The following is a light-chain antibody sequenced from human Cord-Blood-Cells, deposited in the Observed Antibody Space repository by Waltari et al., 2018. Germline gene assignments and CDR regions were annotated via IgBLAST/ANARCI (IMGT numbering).Light chain of an antibody. V-gene: IGLV2-14*01. CDR2: EVS. Sequence: QSALTQPASVSGSPGQSITLSCPGTSSDVGGSNYVSWYQQHPGTAPKLMIYEVSNRPSGVSNRFSGSKSGNTASLTISGLQAEDEADYYCSSYTSSSLVVFGGGTKLTVL. CDR3: SSYTSSSLVV. CDR1: SSDVGGSNY. J-gene: IGLJ2*01.